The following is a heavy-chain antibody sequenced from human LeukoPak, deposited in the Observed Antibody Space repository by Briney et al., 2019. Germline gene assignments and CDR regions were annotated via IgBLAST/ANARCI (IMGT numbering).Heavy chain of an antibody. D-gene: IGHD1-26*01. CDR1: VYTFTSYD. V-gene: IGHV1-8*01. CDR3: ARVTGSIDY. J-gene: IGHJ4*02. Sequence: ASVKVSCKASVYTFTSYDINWVRQATGQGLEWMGWTNPKSGNTGYAQEFQGRVTITRDTSISTAYMELSSLRSEDTAVYYCARVTGSIDYWGQGTLVTVSS. CDR2: TNPKSGNT.